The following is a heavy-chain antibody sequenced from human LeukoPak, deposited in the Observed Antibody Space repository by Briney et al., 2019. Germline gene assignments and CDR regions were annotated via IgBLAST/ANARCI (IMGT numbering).Heavy chain of an antibody. J-gene: IGHJ4*02. Sequence: GGSLRLSCAASGFTFSSYGMHWVRQAPGKGLEWVSGLGGSGADIFYADSVKGRFTISRDNSKDTLYLQMNTLRAEDTAVYSCAKDSGWRLYYFDYWGQGTLVTVSS. D-gene: IGHD6-19*01. CDR3: AKDSGWRLYYFDY. CDR1: GFTFSSYG. V-gene: IGHV3-23*01. CDR2: LGGSGADI.